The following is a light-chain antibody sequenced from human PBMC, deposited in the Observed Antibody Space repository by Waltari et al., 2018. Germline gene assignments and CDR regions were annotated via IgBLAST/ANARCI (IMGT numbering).Light chain of an antibody. CDR1: SLRSYY. CDR3: NSRDSTGNHFYV. CDR2: GKN. Sequence: SSELTQDPAVSVALGQTVRITCQGDSLRSYYASWYQQKPGQAPVVVIYGKNNRPSGIPDRFSGSRSGNTDSLSITGAQAEDEADYYCNSRDSTGNHFYVFGTGTKVTVL. J-gene: IGLJ1*01. V-gene: IGLV3-19*01.